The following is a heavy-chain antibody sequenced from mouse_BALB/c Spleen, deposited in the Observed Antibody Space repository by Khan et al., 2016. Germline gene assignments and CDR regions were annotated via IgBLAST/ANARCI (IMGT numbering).Heavy chain of an antibody. Sequence: QMQLVESGAELAKPGASVKMSCKASGYTFTDYWMHWVKQRPGQGLEWIGYINPNTGYTEYNQKFKDKATLTADKSSSTAYMQLSSLTSEDSAVYYCARWSYYYGSSYGWFAYWGQGTLVTVSA. CDR3: ARWSYYYGSSYGWFAY. CDR1: GYTFTDYW. V-gene: IGHV1-7*01. CDR2: INPNTGYT. D-gene: IGHD1-1*01. J-gene: IGHJ3*01.